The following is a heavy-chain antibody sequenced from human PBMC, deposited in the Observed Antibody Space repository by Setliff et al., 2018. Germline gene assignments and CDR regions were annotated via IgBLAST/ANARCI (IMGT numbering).Heavy chain of an antibody. CDR1: EFSLSDFH. CDR3: ARNTDLRNGFDY. CDR2: VRRKTNSYAT. J-gene: IGHJ4*02. D-gene: IGHD5-18*01. Sequence: GGSLRLSCAASEFSLSDFHMHWVRQAPGKGLEWVGRVRRKTNSYATAYSASLKGRFTISRDDSKNTAYLQMNSLRAEDTAVYYCARNTDLRNGFDYWGQGTLVTVSS. V-gene: IGHV3-73*01.